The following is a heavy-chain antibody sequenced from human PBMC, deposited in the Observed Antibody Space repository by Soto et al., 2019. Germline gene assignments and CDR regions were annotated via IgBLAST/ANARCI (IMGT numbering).Heavy chain of an antibody. CDR3: ARATYYDFWSGPFDY. J-gene: IGHJ4*02. CDR2: ISYDGSNK. CDR1: GFTFSSYA. Sequence: PVGSLRLSCAASGFTFSSYAMHWVHQAPGKGLEWVAVISYDGSNKYYADSVKGRFTISRDNSKNTLYLQMNSLRAEDTAVYYCARATYYDFWSGPFDYWGQGTQVTVSS. D-gene: IGHD3-3*01. V-gene: IGHV3-30-3*01.